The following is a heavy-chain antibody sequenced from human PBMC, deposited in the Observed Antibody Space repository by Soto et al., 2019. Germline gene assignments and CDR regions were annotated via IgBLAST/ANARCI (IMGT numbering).Heavy chain of an antibody. D-gene: IGHD3-3*01. V-gene: IGHV1-46*01. CDR2: INPSGGST. CDR3: ARDVENVGWLLGFPLCY. J-gene: IGHJ4*02. Sequence: QVQLVQSGAEVKKPGASVKVSCKASGYTFTSYYMHWVRQAPGQGLAWMGIINPSGGSTSYAQKFQGRVTMTRDTSTSTVYMELSSLRAEDTAVYYCARDVENVGWLLGFPLCYWGQGTLVTVSS. CDR1: GYTFTSYY.